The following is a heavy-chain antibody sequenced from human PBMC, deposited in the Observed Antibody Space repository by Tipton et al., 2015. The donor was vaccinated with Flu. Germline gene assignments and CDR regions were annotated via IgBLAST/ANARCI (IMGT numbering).Heavy chain of an antibody. CDR1: GASIASGEFY. CDR2: LSHSGTP. D-gene: IGHD2-15*01. V-gene: IGHV4-30-2*01. J-gene: IGHJ4*02. CDR3: ARLVSRILLWPDYFDY. Sequence: TLSLTCSVSGASIASGEFYWGWLRQPPGKGLEWLGYLSHSGTPYYNPSLQSRLTISEDRSKNQFSLKVNSVTAADTAVYYCARLVSRILLWPDYFDYWGQGTLVSVSS.